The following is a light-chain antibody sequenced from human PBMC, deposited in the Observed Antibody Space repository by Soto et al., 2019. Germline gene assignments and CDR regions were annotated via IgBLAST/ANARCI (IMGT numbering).Light chain of an antibody. CDR2: AAS. V-gene: IGKV1-39*01. J-gene: IGKJ5*01. CDR1: HDISTC. Sequence: DIQLTQSPSLLSASIGDRVTITCRASHDISTCLSCYQQPPGTAPVLLIYAASSLQSGVPSRFSGGASATDFTLTITGLQPEDFATYYCQQNSSIPITFGQGTRLEIK. CDR3: QQNSSIPIT.